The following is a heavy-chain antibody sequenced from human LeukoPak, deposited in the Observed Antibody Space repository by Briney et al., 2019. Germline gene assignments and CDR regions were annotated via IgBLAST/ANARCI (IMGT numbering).Heavy chain of an antibody. Sequence: ASVKVSRKASGGTFSSYAISWVRQAPGQGLEWMGGIIPIFGTANYAQKFQGRVTITADESTSTAYMELSSLRSEDTAVYYCARHPSPNDAFDIWGQGTMVTVSS. CDR2: IIPIFGTA. V-gene: IGHV1-69*13. CDR3: ARHPSPNDAFDI. CDR1: GGTFSSYA. J-gene: IGHJ3*02.